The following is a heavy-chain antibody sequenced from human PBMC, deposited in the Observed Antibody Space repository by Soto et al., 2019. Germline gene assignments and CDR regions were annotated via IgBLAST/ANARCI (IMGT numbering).Heavy chain of an antibody. CDR3: AKASRPYDYIWGSYRNDAFDI. V-gene: IGHV3-9*01. Sequence: GGSLRLSCAASGFTFDDYAMHWVRQAPGKGLEWVSGISWNSGSIGYADSVKGRFTISRDNAKNSLYLQMNSLRAEDTALYYCAKASRPYDYIWGSYRNDAFDIWGQGTMVTVSS. D-gene: IGHD3-16*02. CDR1: GFTFDDYA. J-gene: IGHJ3*02. CDR2: ISWNSGSI.